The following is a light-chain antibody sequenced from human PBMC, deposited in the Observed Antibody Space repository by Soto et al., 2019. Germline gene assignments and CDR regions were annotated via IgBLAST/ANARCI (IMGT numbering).Light chain of an antibody. V-gene: IGLV2-14*01. Sequence: QSVLTQPASVSGSPGQSITISCTGTSSDVGGYNYVSWYQQHPGKDPKLRIYDVSNRPSGVSNRVSGSKSGNTASLTISGLQAEDEADYYCSSYTSSSTYYVFGTGTKVTVL. CDR3: SSYTSSSTYYV. J-gene: IGLJ1*01. CDR1: SSDVGGYNY. CDR2: DVS.